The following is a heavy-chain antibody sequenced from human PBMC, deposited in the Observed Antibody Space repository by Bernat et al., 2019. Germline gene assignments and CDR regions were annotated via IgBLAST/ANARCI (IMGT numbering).Heavy chain of an antibody. J-gene: IGHJ2*01. V-gene: IGHV3-73*01. CDR1: GFTFSGSA. CDR3: TREDLAYCGGDCFPYWYFDL. Sequence: EVQLVESGGGLVQPGGSLKLSCAASGFTFSGSAMHWVRQASGKGLEWVGRIRSKANSYATAYAASVKGRFTISRDDSKNTAYLQMNSLKTEDTAVYYCTREDLAYCGGDCFPYWYFDLWGRGTLVTVSS. CDR2: IRSKANSYAT. D-gene: IGHD2-21*02.